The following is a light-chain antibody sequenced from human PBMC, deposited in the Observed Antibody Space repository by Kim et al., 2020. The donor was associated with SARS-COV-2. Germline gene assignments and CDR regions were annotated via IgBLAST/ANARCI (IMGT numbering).Light chain of an antibody. CDR3: QAWDSSTAV. Sequence: VSPGQTASINCAGDKLGDKYACWYQQKPGQSPVLVIYQDSKRPSGIPERFSGSNSGNTATLTISGTQAMDEADYYCQAWDSSTAVFGGGTQLNVL. J-gene: IGLJ3*02. CDR2: QDS. V-gene: IGLV3-1*01. CDR1: KLGDKY.